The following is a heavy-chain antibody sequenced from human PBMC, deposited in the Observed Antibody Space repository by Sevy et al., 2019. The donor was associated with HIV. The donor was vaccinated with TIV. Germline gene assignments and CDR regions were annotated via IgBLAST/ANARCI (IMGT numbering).Heavy chain of an antibody. CDR2: IYYSGST. J-gene: IGHJ6*02. Sequence: SETLSLTCTVSGGSISSYYWSWIRQPPGKGLVWIGYIYYSGSTNYNPSLKSRVTISVDTSKNQFSLTLSSVTAADTAVYYCVRTRVVAANGGAPYYYYGMDVWGQGTTVTVSS. V-gene: IGHV4-59*01. CDR1: GGSISSYY. CDR3: VRTRVVAANGGAPYYYYGMDV. D-gene: IGHD2-15*01.